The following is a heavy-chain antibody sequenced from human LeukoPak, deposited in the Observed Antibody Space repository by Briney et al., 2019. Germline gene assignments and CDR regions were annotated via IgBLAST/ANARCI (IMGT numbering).Heavy chain of an antibody. D-gene: IGHD3-22*01. CDR2: VYYSGST. J-gene: IGHJ4*02. CDR3: ARGYYYDSSGQFDY. CDR1: GGSVSGYY. V-gene: IGHV4-59*02. Sequence: SETLSLTCVVSGGSVSGYYWGWIRQPPGRGLEWIGYVYYSGSTNYNPSFKSRITISVDTSKNQFSLKLSSVTAADTAVYYCARGYYYDSSGQFDYWGQGTLVTVSS.